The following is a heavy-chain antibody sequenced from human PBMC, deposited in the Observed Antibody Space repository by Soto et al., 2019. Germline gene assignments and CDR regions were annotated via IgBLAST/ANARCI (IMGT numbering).Heavy chain of an antibody. Sequence: SETLSLTCAVYGGSFSGYYWSWIRQPPGEGLEWIGEINHSGSTNYNPSLKSRVTISVDTSKNQFSLKLSSVTAADTAVYYCASYYYDSSGTYYFDYWGQGTLVTVSS. CDR3: ASYYYDSSGTYYFDY. V-gene: IGHV4-34*01. CDR1: GGSFSGYY. CDR2: INHSGST. D-gene: IGHD3-22*01. J-gene: IGHJ4*02.